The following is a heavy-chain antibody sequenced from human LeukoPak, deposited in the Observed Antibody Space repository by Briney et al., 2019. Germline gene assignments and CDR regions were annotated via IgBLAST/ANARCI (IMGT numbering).Heavy chain of an antibody. CDR3: ARIRDGYNDAYDL. V-gene: IGHV1-8*02. Sequence: ASVKVSCKASGYTFTSYDINWVRQATGQGLEWMGWMNPNSGNTGYAQNFQGRVTLTRDTSTSTVYMELSSLRSEDTAIYYCARIRDGYNDAYDLWGQGTVVTVPS. CDR1: GYTFTSYD. CDR2: MNPNSGNT. J-gene: IGHJ3*01. D-gene: IGHD5-24*01.